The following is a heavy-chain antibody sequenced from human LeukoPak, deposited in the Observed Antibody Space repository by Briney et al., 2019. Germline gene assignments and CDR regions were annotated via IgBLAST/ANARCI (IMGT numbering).Heavy chain of an antibody. CDR2: ISAYNGNT. CDR3: ARSYYYGSGSYGHYDY. CDR1: GYTFTSYG. V-gene: IGHV1-18*01. J-gene: IGHJ4*02. D-gene: IGHD3-10*01. Sequence: RASVKVSCTASGYTFTSYGISWVRQAPGQGLEWMGWISAYNGNTNYAQKLQGRVTMTTDTSTSTAYMELRSLRSDDTAVYYCARSYYYGSGSYGHYDYWGQGTLVTVSS.